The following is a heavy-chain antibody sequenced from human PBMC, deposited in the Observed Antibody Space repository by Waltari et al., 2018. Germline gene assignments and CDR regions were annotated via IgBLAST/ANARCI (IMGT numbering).Heavy chain of an antibody. CDR2: IHESVGT. CDR1: GYSISSGYY. CDR3: ARAPDGDYGKGDWFDP. D-gene: IGHD4-17*01. V-gene: IGHV4-38-2*01. Sequence: QVQLQESGPGLVKPSETLSLTCAVSGYSISSGYYWGWIRQPPGKGLEWIGSIHESVGTYYNPALRSRVTISLDTSKNRFALKLSAGAAADTAVYYGARAPDGDYGKGDWFDPWGQGTLVTVSS. J-gene: IGHJ5*02.